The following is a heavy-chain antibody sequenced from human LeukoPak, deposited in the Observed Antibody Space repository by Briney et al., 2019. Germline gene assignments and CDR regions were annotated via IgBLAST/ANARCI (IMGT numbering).Heavy chain of an antibody. CDR2: ISTRGTI. CDR3: ARGLDY. J-gene: IGHJ4*02. Sequence: GGSLRLSCTAPGFSFRNYEMNWVRQAPGKGLEWVSYISTRGTIYYADSVKGRFTISRDDAKNSLYLQKNSLRAEDTAVYYCARGLDYWGQGTLVTVSS. V-gene: IGHV3-48*03. CDR1: GFSFRNYE.